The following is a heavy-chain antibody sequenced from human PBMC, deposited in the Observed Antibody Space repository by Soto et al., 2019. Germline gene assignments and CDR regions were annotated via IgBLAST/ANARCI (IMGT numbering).Heavy chain of an antibody. CDR1: DSSITSGDYY. J-gene: IGHJ4*02. Sequence: NPPESLSLTSTVSDSSITSGDYYWSCIRQPPGKGLEWIGYIYYGGSTYYKPSLKSRITMSADTSKNQLSLNLSSVTAADTAMYYCAAGLPWEQHFVYWGQGTVVTSPQ. CDR3: AAGLPWEQHFVY. V-gene: IGHV4-30-4*01. CDR2: IYYGGST. D-gene: IGHD1-26*01.